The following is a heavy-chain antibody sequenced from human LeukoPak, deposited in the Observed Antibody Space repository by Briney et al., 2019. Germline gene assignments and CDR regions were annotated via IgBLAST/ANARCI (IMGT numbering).Heavy chain of an antibody. J-gene: IGHJ4*02. CDR2: ISYSGNT. V-gene: IGHV4-59*08. Sequence: SETLSLTCSVSGGSIRNYYWSWIRQPPGKGLEWIGYISYSGNTNYNPSLKSRLTISVDLSTNQFSLKLTSVTGADTAVYYCARHSSWYYDFDYWGQGTLVTDSS. D-gene: IGHD6-13*01. CDR3: ARHSSWYYDFDY. CDR1: GGSIRNYY.